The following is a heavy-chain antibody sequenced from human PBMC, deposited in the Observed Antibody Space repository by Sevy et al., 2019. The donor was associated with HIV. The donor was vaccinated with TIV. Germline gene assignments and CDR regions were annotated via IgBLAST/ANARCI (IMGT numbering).Heavy chain of an antibody. CDR1: GFTFSSYA. Sequence: GGSLRLSCAASGFTFSSYAMHWVRQAPGKGLEWVAVISYDGSNKYYADSVKGRFTISRDNSKNTLYLQMNSLRAEDTAVYYCAREGDYYDSSGYYAEYADSKTAFDYWGQGTLVTVSS. V-gene: IGHV3-30-3*01. D-gene: IGHD3-22*01. J-gene: IGHJ4*02. CDR2: ISYDGSNK. CDR3: AREGDYYDSSGYYAEYADSKTAFDY.